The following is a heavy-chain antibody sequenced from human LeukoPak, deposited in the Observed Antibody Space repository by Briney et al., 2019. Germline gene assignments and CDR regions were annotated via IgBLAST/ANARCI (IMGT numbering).Heavy chain of an antibody. CDR1: GGSISSYY. V-gene: IGHV4-59*01. D-gene: IGHD6-13*01. CDR3: ARDDPYSSSWYGNSYYYMDV. J-gene: IGHJ6*03. CDR2: IYYSGST. Sequence: KPSETLSLTCTVSGGSISSYYWSWIRQPPGKGLEWIGYIYYSGSTNYNPSLKSRVTISVDTSKNQFSLKLSSVTAADTAVYYCARDDPYSSSWYGNSYYYMDVWGKGTTVTVSS.